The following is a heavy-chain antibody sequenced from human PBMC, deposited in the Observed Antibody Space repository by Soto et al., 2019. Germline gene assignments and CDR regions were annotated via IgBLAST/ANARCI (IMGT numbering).Heavy chain of an antibody. J-gene: IGHJ4*02. V-gene: IGHV4-4*02. D-gene: IGHD3-9*01. CDR3: AREERNYDILTGYSSSGYFDY. CDR1: GGSISSSNW. CDR2: IYHSGGT. Sequence: SETLSLTCAVSGGSISSSNWWSWVRQPPGKGLEWIGEIYHSGGTNYNPSLKSRVTISVDKSKNQFSLKPSSVTAADTAVYYCAREERNYDILTGYSSSGYFDYWGQGTLVTVSS.